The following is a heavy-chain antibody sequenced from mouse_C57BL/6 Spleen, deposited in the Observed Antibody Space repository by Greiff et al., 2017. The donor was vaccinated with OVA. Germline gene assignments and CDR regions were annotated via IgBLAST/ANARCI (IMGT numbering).Heavy chain of an antibody. CDR1: GYTFTSYW. Sequence: QVQLQQPGAELVMPGASVKLSCKASGYTFTSYWMHWVKQRPGQGLEWIGEIDPSDSYTNYNQKFKGKSTLTVDKSSSTAYMQLSSLTSEDSAVYYCARSEPEPFAYWGQGTLVTVSA. CDR2: IDPSDSYT. CDR3: ARSEPEPFAY. J-gene: IGHJ3*01. V-gene: IGHV1-69*01.